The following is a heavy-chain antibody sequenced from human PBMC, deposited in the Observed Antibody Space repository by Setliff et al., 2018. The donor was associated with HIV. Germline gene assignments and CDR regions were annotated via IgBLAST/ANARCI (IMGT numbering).Heavy chain of an antibody. CDR2: ISSDGRYI. V-gene: IGHV3-21*06. CDR1: GFTFRTYN. Sequence: GGSLRLSCAASGFTFRTYNFNWVRQAPGKGLEWVSSISSDGRYIYYADSVRARSTISRDDAKNLLFLQIYSLRDDDTAIYYCARDRASSAYYSHFDHWGQGTMVTVSS. D-gene: IGHD6-6*01. J-gene: IGHJ4*02. CDR3: ARDRASSAYYSHFDH.